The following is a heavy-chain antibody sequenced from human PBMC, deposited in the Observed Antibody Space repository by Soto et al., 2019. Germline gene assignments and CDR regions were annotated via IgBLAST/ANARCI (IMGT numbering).Heavy chain of an antibody. CDR3: ARDEAEGYCSGGSCYSGYYGMDV. D-gene: IGHD2-15*01. J-gene: IGHJ6*02. CDR1: GYTFTSYG. V-gene: IGHV1-18*01. Sequence: QVQLVQSGAEVKKPGASVKVSCKASGYTFTSYGISWVRQAPGQGLEWMGWISAYNGNTNYAQKLQGRVTMTTDTSTSTADMELRSLRSDDTAVYYCARDEAEGYCSGGSCYSGYYGMDVWGQGTTVTVSS. CDR2: ISAYNGNT.